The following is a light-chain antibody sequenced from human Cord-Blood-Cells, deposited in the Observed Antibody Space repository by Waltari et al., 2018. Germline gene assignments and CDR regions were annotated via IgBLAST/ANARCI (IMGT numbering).Light chain of an antibody. J-gene: IGLJ2*01. CDR2: QDS. V-gene: IGLV3-1*01. CDR1: KLGDKY. Sequence: SYELTQPPSVSVSTGQTASITCSADKLGDKYACWYQQKPGQSPVLVIYQDSKRPSGIPERFSGSNSGNTATLTISGTQAMDEADYYCQAWDSSTVVFGGGTKLTVL. CDR3: QAWDSSTVV.